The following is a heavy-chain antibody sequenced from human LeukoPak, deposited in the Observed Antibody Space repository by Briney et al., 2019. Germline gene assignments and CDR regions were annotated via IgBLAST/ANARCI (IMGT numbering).Heavy chain of an antibody. CDR3: ARDGLIGADYFDY. D-gene: IGHD3-22*01. Sequence: ASVKVSCKASGYTFTSYGISLVRQAPGQGLEWMGWISAYNGNTKYEQQLQGRVNMTTDTSTSTAYMELRSMRSDDTAVYYCARDGLIGADYFDYWGKGTLVNVYS. CDR1: GYTFTSYG. V-gene: IGHV1-18*01. J-gene: IGHJ4*02. CDR2: ISAYNGNT.